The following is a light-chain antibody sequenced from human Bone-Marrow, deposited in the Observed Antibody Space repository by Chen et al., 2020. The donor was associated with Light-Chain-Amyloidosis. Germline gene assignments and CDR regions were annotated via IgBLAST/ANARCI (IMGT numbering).Light chain of an antibody. V-gene: IGLV3-25*03. CDR3: QSADSSGTYEVI. Sequence: SYELTQPPSVSVSPGRTARITCSGDDLPTKYAYWYQQKPGQAPVLVTHRDTERPSGISERFSGSSSGTTATLTISGVQAEDEADYHCQSADSSGTYEVIFGGGTKLTVL. CDR1: DLPTKY. CDR2: RDT. J-gene: IGLJ2*01.